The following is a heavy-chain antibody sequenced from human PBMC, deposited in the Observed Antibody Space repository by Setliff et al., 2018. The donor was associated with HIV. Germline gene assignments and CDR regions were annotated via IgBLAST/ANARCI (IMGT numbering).Heavy chain of an antibody. V-gene: IGHV4-34*01. Sequence: PSETLSLTCAVHGGSLSGYYWTWIRQPQGRGLQWIAEINEGGNTYTNPSLQSRVTISVDTSKNQVFLRLTSVTAADTAVYYCARRPTSPFTLTTAMLDPWGQGTLVTVSS. CDR2: INEGGNT. CDR3: ARRPTSPFTLTTAMLDP. J-gene: IGHJ5*02. D-gene: IGHD3-16*01. CDR1: GGSLSGYY.